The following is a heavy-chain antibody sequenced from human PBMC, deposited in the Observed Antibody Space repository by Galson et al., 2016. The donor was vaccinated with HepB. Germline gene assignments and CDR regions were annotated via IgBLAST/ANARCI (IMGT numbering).Heavy chain of an antibody. CDR2: IYHTGST. V-gene: IGHV4-31*03. CDR3: ATEMRASNSGLDS. D-gene: IGHD6-19*01. Sequence: LSLTCTVSGGSISSGGYYWSWIRQHPGKGLEWIGYIYHTGSTDYNPSLKSRVTISVDTSKSQISLKLSSVTAADTAVYYCATEMRASNSGLDSWGQGTLVTVSS. CDR1: GGSISSGGYY. J-gene: IGHJ4*02.